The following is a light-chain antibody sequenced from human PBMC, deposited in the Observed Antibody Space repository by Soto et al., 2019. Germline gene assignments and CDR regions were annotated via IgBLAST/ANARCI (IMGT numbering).Light chain of an antibody. Sequence: QSVLTQPPSASGTPGQRVTISCSGSSYNIGSNYVYWYQQLPGTAPTLLIYSNNQSPSGVPDRFSGSNSGTSASLAISVLRSEDEADYYCASWDDSLSGLYVFGTGTKLTVL. V-gene: IGLV1-47*02. CDR2: SNN. CDR3: ASWDDSLSGLYV. J-gene: IGLJ1*01. CDR1: SYNIGSNY.